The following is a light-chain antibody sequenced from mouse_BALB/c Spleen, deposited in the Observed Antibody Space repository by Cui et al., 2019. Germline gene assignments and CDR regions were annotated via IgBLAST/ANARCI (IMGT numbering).Light chain of an antibody. J-gene: IGKJ1*01. V-gene: IGKV6-32*01. CDR2: YAS. CDR1: QSVSND. CDR3: QQDYSSPRT. Sequence: SIVMSQTPTLLLVSAGDRVTITCTASQSVSNDVAWYQQKPGQSPKLLIYYASNRYTGVPDRFTGSGYGTDFTFTISTVQAEDLAVNFCQQDYSSPRTFGGGTKLEIK.